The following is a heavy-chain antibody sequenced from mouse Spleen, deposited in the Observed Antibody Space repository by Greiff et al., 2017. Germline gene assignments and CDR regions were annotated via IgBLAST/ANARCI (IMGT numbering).Heavy chain of an antibody. CDR2: ISSGGGNT. Sequence: DVKLVESGGGLVKLGGSLKLSCAASGFTFSSYAMSWVRQTPEKRLEWVATISSGGGNTYYPDSVKGRFTISRDNAKNTLYLQMSSLKSEDTAMYYCASLKDYGNHGGFAYWGQGTLVTVSA. CDR1: GFTFSSYA. D-gene: IGHD2-1*01. J-gene: IGHJ3*01. CDR3: ASLKDYGNHGGFAY. V-gene: IGHV5-9*04.